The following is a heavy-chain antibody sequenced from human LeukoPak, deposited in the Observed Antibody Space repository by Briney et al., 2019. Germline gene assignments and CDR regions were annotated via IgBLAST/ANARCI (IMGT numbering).Heavy chain of an antibody. V-gene: IGHV4-34*01. Sequence: PSETLSLTCAVYGGSFSGYYWSWIRQPPGKGLEWIGEINHSGSTNYNPSLKSRVTISVDTSKNQFSLKLSSVTAADTAVYYCARSIGSGRRGSWFDPWGQGTLVIVSS. CDR3: ARSIGSGRRGSWFDP. D-gene: IGHD3-10*01. CDR1: GGSFSGYY. J-gene: IGHJ5*02. CDR2: INHSGST.